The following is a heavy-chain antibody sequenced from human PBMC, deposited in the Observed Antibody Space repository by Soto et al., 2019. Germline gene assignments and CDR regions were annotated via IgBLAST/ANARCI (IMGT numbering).Heavy chain of an antibody. CDR1: GRSISCYH. J-gene: IGHJ3*02. Sequence: SETLSLTCSVSGRSISCYHWTWIRQPPGKGRERIGNIFYNGDTKYNPSLKSRFTISVDTSKNQFSLKLSSVTAADTAVYYCARDVGYYYDASGSIAFDIWGQGTVVT. V-gene: IGHV4-59*01. CDR2: IFYNGDT. CDR3: ARDVGYYYDASGSIAFDI. D-gene: IGHD3-22*01.